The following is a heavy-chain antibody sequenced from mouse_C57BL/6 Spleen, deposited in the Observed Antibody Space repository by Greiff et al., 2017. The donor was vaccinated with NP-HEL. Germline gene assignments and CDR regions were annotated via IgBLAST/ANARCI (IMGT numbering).Heavy chain of an antibody. Sequence: VQLQQSGAELVRPGTSVKVSCKASGYAFTNYLIEWVKQRPGQGLEWIGVINPGSGGTNYNEKFKGKATLTADKSSSTAYMQLSSLTSEDSAVYFCAREGDYYCSSPFDYWGQGTTLTVSS. CDR3: AREGDYYCSSPFDY. V-gene: IGHV1-54*01. CDR1: GYAFTNYL. J-gene: IGHJ2*01. D-gene: IGHD1-1*01. CDR2: INPGSGGT.